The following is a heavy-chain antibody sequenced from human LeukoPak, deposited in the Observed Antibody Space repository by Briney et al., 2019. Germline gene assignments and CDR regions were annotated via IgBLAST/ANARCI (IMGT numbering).Heavy chain of an antibody. CDR3: ARGRVDWAHYMDV. CDR1: GYSISSGYY. CDR2: LSHSGSS. D-gene: IGHD3-9*01. J-gene: IGHJ6*03. Sequence: PSETLSLTCTVSGYSISSGYYWDWIRQPPGNGLEWIGTLSHSGSSYYNPSLKSRVTISVDTSKNQFSLKLSSVTAADTAVYHCARGRVDWAHYMDVWGKGTTVTISS. V-gene: IGHV4-38-2*02.